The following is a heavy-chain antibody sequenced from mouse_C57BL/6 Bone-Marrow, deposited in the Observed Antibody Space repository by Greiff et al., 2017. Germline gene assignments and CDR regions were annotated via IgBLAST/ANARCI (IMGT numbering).Heavy chain of an antibody. Sequence: QVQLQQPGTELVKPGASVKLSCKASGYTFTSYWMHWVKQRPGQGLEWIGNINPSNGGTSYNEKFKSKATLTVDKSSSTAYMQLSSLTSEDSAVYYCARGGYSLGWYFDVWGTGTTVTVSS. CDR2: INPSNGGT. CDR1: GYTFTSYW. V-gene: IGHV1-53*01. D-gene: IGHD2-3*01. CDR3: ARGGYSLGWYFDV. J-gene: IGHJ1*03.